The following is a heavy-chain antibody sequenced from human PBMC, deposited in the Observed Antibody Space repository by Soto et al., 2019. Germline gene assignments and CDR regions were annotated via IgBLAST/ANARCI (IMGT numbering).Heavy chain of an antibody. J-gene: IGHJ4*02. D-gene: IGHD2-21*02. CDR3: ARGLQVYFDY. V-gene: IGHV3-30-3*01. CDR2: ISYDGSNK. CDR1: GFTFSSYA. Sequence: GGSLRLSCAASGFTFSSYAMHWVRQAPGKGLEWVAVISYDGSNKYYTDSVKGRFTISRDNSKNTLYLQMNSLRAEDTAVYYCARGLQVYFDYWGQGTLVTVSS.